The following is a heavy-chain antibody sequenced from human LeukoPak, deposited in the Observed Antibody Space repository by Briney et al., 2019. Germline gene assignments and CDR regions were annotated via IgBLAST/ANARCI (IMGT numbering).Heavy chain of an antibody. Sequence: GGSLRLSCAASGFTFSSYAMSWVRQAPGKGLEWVSAISGSGGSTYYADSVKGRFTISRDNSKNTLYLQMNSLRAEDTAVYYCAKERTDLSMVRGATPGSIDYWGQGALVTVSS. J-gene: IGHJ4*02. V-gene: IGHV3-23*01. D-gene: IGHD3-10*01. CDR1: GFTFSSYA. CDR2: ISGSGGST. CDR3: AKERTDLSMVRGATPGSIDY.